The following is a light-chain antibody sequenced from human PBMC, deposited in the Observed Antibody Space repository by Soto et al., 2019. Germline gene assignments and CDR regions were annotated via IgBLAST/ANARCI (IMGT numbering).Light chain of an antibody. Sequence: EVVMTQSPATLSVSQGERATLSCRASQSVRSNLAWYQQKPGQAPRLVIYAASTRATGIPDRFSGSVSGTEFTLTISSLQSEDFAVYYCQQYNEWPPFTFCQGRLLAI. CDR1: QSVRSN. CDR3: QQYNEWPPFT. CDR2: AAS. J-gene: IGKJ5*01. V-gene: IGKV3-15*01.